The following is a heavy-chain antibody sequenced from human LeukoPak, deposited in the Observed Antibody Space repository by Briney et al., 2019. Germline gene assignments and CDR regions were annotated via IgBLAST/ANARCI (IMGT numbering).Heavy chain of an antibody. CDR1: GFTFSYYG. CDR3: AKDLMRDRWFGES. CDR2: VRYDRKDK. Sequence: GGSLRLSSAASGFTFSYYGMHWVRQAPGRGLEWDAFVRYDRKDKFYADSVKGRFTISKDTSMNTLSLQMNSLAAEDTAVYYCAKDLMRDRWFGESWGQGTLVTVSS. D-gene: IGHD3-10*01. J-gene: IGHJ5*02. V-gene: IGHV3-30*02.